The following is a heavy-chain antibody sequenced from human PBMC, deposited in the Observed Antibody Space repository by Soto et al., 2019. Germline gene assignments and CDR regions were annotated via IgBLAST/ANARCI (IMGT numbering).Heavy chain of an antibody. CDR3: FRGGVTSRTFDY. D-gene: IGHD3-16*01. Sequence: GESLKISCKASGYIIKNYWIGWVRQMPGQGLEWMGIIFPDDSDTRYSPSFQGHVTISVDKSISTAYVQWSSLKASDSAIYYCFRGGVTSRTFDYWGQGTLVTVSS. V-gene: IGHV5-51*01. J-gene: IGHJ4*02. CDR1: GYIIKNYW. CDR2: IFPDDSDT.